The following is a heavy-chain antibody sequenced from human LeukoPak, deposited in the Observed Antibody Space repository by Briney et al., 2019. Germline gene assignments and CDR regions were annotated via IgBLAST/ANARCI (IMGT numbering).Heavy chain of an antibody. Sequence: GGSLRLSCAASGFTFSDYYMSWIRQAPGKGLEWVSGINWNGGSTGYADSVKGRFTISRDNAKNSLYLQMNSLRAEDTALYHCARDNHGGNSALDYWGQGTLVTVSS. CDR1: GFTFSDYY. V-gene: IGHV3-20*01. J-gene: IGHJ4*02. D-gene: IGHD4-23*01. CDR3: ARDNHGGNSALDY. CDR2: INWNGGST.